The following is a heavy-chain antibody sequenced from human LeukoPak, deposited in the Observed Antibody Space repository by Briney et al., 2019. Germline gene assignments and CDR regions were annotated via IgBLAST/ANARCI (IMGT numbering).Heavy chain of an antibody. CDR3: PTIRYGDSPDY. J-gene: IGHJ4*02. D-gene: IGHD4-17*01. Sequence: PGGSLRLSCAASGFTVSNAWMSWVRQAPGKGLEWVGRIKSKTDGGTTDYTAPVKGRFTTSRDDSENTLYLQMSSLNTEDTAVYYCPTIRYGDSPDYWGRGTLVTVSS. CDR2: IKSKTDGGTT. V-gene: IGHV3-15*01. CDR1: GFTVSNAW.